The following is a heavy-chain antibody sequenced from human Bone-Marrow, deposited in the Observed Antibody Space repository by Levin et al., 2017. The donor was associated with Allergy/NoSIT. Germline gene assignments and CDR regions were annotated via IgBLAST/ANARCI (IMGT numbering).Heavy chain of an antibody. CDR2: VSYNGNNE. D-gene: IGHD1-1*01. CDR3: ARDIRPYNPDTRLDF. CDR1: GFTFSDYP. V-gene: IGHV3-30*04. Sequence: PGGSLRLSCVASGFTFSDYPMHWVRQAPGEGLEWVAVVSYNGNNEYYADSVRGRFTVSRDNSRNTVYLQMSSLRAEDTATYYCARDIRPYNPDTRLDFWGHGVLVTVSS. J-gene: IGHJ4*01.